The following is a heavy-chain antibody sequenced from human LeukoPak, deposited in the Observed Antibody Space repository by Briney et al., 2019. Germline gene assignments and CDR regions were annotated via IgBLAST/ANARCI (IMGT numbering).Heavy chain of an antibody. D-gene: IGHD3-3*01. Sequence: ASVKVSCKASGYTFTSYAMHWVRQAPGQRLEWMGWINAGNGNTKYSQKFQGRVTITRDTSASTAYMELSSLRSEDTAVYYCARGQAKYYDFWSGYYGIYYYYGMDVWGQGTTVTVSS. CDR3: ARGQAKYYDFWSGYYGIYYYYGMDV. CDR1: GYTFTSYA. CDR2: INAGNGNT. J-gene: IGHJ6*02. V-gene: IGHV1-3*01.